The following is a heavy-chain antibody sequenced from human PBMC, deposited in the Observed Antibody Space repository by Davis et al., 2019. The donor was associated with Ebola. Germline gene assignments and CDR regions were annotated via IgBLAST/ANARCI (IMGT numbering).Heavy chain of an antibody. J-gene: IGHJ4*02. CDR3: AKDSYLVPPGPFDY. D-gene: IGHD2-8*02. CDR1: GFTFSDYY. Sequence: PGGSLRLSCAASGFTFSDYYMSWIRQAPGKGLEWVAVISYDGSNKYYADSVKGRFTISRDNSKNTLYLQMNSLRAEDTAVYYCAKDSYLVPPGPFDYWGQGTLVTVSS. CDR2: ISYDGSNK. V-gene: IGHV3-30*18.